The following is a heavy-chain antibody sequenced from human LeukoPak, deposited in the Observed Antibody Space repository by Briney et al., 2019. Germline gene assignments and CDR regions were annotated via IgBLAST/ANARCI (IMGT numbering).Heavy chain of an antibody. CDR2: IYHSGST. D-gene: IGHD6-19*01. V-gene: IGHV4-38-2*01. Sequence: PSETLSLTCAVSGYSISSGYYWGWIRQPPGKGLEWIGSIYHSGSTYYNPSLKSRVTISVETSKNQFSLKLSSVTAADTAVYSCANNLEGSVAGTPYWGQGTLVTVSS. CDR1: GYSISSGYY. J-gene: IGHJ4*02. CDR3: ANNLEGSVAGTPY.